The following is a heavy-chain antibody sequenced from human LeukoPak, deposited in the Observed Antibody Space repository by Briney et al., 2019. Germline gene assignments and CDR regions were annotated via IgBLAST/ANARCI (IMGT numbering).Heavy chain of an antibody. V-gene: IGHV3-30*18. Sequence: GGSLRLSCAASGFTFSSYGMHWVRQAPGKGLEWVAVISYDGSNKYYADSVKGRFTISRDNSKNTLYLQMNSLRAEDTAVYYCAKDRGSGDSAVDYWGQGTLVTVSS. CDR1: GFTFSSYG. CDR2: ISYDGSNK. CDR3: AKDRGSGDSAVDY. J-gene: IGHJ4*02. D-gene: IGHD3-10*01.